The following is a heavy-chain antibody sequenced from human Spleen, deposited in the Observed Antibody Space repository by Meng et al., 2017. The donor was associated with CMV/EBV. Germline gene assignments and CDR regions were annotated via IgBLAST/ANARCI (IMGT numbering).Heavy chain of an antibody. V-gene: IGHV3-21*04. CDR2: ISSSSGYI. CDR3: AKHYCTSASCYGNYFEY. Sequence: GESLKISCAASRFTFSSYSMNWVRQAPGKGLEWVSSISSSSGYIYYADSVKGRFTISRDNAKNSLYLQMNSLRAEDTAIYYCAKHYCTSASCYGNYFEYWGQGTLVTVSS. J-gene: IGHJ4*02. CDR1: RFTFSSYS. D-gene: IGHD2-2*01.